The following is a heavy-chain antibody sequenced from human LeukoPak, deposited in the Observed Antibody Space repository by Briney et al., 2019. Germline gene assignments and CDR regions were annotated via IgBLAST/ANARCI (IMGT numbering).Heavy chain of an antibody. V-gene: IGHV1-3*01. CDR3: ARKYYDILTGYSHLDY. Sequence: GASVKVSCKASGYTFTSYAVHWVRQAPGQRREWMGWINAGNGNTKYSQKFQGRVTITRDTSASTAYMELSSLRSEGTAVYYCARKYYDILTGYSHLDYWGQGTLVTVSS. CDR2: INAGNGNT. D-gene: IGHD3-9*01. CDR1: GYTFTSYA. J-gene: IGHJ4*02.